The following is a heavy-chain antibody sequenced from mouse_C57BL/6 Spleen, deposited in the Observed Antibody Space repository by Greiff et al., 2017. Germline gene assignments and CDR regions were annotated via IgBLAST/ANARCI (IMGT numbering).Heavy chain of an antibody. D-gene: IGHD1-1*01. J-gene: IGHJ3*01. CDR3: SSPPLLLRYFAY. CDR2: IYPRDGST. V-gene: IGHV1-78*01. CDR1: GYTFTDHT. Sequence: VQLQQSDAELVKPGASVKISCKVSGYTFTDHTIHWMKQRPEQGLEWIGYIYPRDGSTKYNEKFKGKATLTADKSSSTAYMQLNSLTSEDSAVYFCSSPPLLLRYFAYWGQGTLVTVSA.